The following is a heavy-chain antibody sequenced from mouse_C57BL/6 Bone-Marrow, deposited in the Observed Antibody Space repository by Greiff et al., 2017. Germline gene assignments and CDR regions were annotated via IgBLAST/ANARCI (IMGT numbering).Heavy chain of an antibody. D-gene: IGHD1-1*01. CDR1: GYTFTSYW. J-gene: IGHJ4*01. CDR2: ISPGSGST. V-gene: IGHV1-55*01. CDR3: ARRDYYGSSYAMDY. Sequence: QVQLQQPGAELVKPGASVKMSCKASGYTFTSYWITWVKQRPGQGLEWIGDISPGSGSTNYNEKFKSKATLTVDTSSSTAYMQLSSLTSEDSAVYYCARRDYYGSSYAMDYWGQGTSVTGSS.